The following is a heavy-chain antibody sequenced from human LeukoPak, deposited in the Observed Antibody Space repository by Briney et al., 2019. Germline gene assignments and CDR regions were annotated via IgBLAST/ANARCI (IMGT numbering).Heavy chain of an antibody. D-gene: IGHD4-17*01. CDR1: GYTFTSYG. J-gene: IGHJ4*02. Sequence: ASVKVSCKASGYTFTSYGISWVRQAPGQGLEWMGWISAYKVNTNHAQKLQGRVTMTTVTSTSTAYMELRSLRSDDTAIYYCARVSDYGDYLKDFDYWGQGTLVTVSS. CDR2: ISAYKVNT. CDR3: ARVSDYGDYLKDFDY. V-gene: IGHV1-18*01.